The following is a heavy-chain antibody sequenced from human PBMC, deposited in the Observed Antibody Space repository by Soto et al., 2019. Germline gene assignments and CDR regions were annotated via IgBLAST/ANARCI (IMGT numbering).Heavy chain of an antibody. J-gene: IGHJ5*02. V-gene: IGHV4-59*01. CDR3: ARGWSGYRYGRLPGWFDP. CDR2: IYYSGST. Sequence: QVQLQESGPGLVKPSETLSLTCTVSGGSISSYYWSWIRQPPGKGLEWIGYIYYSGSTNYNPSLKMRVTISVDTSKNQFSLKLSSVTAADTAVYYCARGWSGYRYGRLPGWFDPWGQGTLVTVSS. D-gene: IGHD5-18*01. CDR1: GGSISSYY.